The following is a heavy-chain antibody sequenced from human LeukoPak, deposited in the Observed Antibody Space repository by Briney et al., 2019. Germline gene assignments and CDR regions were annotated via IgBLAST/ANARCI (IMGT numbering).Heavy chain of an antibody. J-gene: IGHJ4*02. CDR3: ASAYPALNYFDY. Sequence: PSETLSLTCAVYGGSFSGYYWSWIRQPPGKGLEWIGEINHSGSTNYNPSLKSRVTISVDTSKNQFSLKLGSVTAADTAVYYCASAYPALNYFDYWGQGTLATVSS. CDR2: INHSGST. CDR1: GGSFSGYY. V-gene: IGHV4-34*01.